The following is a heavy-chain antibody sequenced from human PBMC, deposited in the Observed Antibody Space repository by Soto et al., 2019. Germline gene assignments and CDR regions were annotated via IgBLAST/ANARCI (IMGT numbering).Heavy chain of an antibody. CDR2: IKQDGSET. V-gene: IGHV3-7*01. CDR1: GFTFSPYW. Sequence: GRTLSLSCARSGFTFSPYWMSWVRQAPGKGLEWVANIKQDGSETYYVDSVKGRFTISRDNAKNSLYLQMNSLRAEDTAVYYCARDSGTSDYWGQGTLVTVSS. J-gene: IGHJ4*02. CDR3: ARDSGTSDY. D-gene: IGHD1-1*01.